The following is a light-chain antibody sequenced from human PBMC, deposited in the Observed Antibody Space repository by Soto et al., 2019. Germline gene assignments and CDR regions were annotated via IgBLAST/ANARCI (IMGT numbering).Light chain of an antibody. Sequence: QSAVTQPASVSGSPGQSITISCTGTSSDVGGYNYVSWYQQHPGKAPKLMIYEVSNRPSGVSNRFSGSKSGNTASLTISGLQAEDEADYYCSSYTSSSYVVFGGGTKVTVL. V-gene: IGLV2-14*01. J-gene: IGLJ2*01. CDR2: EVS. CDR3: SSYTSSSYVV. CDR1: SSDVGGYNY.